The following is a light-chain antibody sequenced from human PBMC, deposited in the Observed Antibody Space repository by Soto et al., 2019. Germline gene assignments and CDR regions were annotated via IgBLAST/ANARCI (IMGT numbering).Light chain of an antibody. V-gene: IGKV1-5*03. CDR1: QSISAG. Sequence: DIQMTQSPSTLSASVGDRVTITCRASQSISAGLAWYQQKPGKAPKLLIYKASSLESGVPSRFSGSGSGTEFTLTMSSLQPDDFATYYCQQYNNYGSWTFGQGTKVEIK. CDR2: KAS. CDR3: QQYNNYGSWT. J-gene: IGKJ1*01.